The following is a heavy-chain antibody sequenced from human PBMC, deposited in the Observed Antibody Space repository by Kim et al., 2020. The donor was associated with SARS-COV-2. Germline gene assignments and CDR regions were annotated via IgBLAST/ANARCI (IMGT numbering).Heavy chain of an antibody. V-gene: IGHV3-23*01. J-gene: IGHJ6*02. D-gene: IGHD3-16*02. CDR3: ATRYQYGMDV. CDR2: ISGSGSNT. Sequence: GGSLRLSCAASGFTFSSYGMSWVRQAPGKGLEWVSSISGSGSNTYYADSVKGRFTISRDNSKNTLYLQMNSLRVEDTAVYYCATRYQYGMDVWGQGTTVTVSS. CDR1: GFTFSSYG.